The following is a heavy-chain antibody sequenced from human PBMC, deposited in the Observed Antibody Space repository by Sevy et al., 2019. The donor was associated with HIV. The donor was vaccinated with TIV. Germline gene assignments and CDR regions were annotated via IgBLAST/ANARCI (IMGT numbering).Heavy chain of an antibody. CDR2: ISTGGLPGGGPL. CDR3: ATSRRDDYNYYFDS. D-gene: IGHD4-4*01. V-gene: IGHV3-48*03. Sequence: GGSLRLSCTASGFTFSRYEMNWVRQGPGKGLEWVSHISTGGLPGGGPLYYAVSVMGRFTISRDNAKNSLYLQMNSLGAEDTAVYYCATSRRDDYNYYFDSWGQGTLVTVSS. CDR1: GFTFSRYE. J-gene: IGHJ4*02.